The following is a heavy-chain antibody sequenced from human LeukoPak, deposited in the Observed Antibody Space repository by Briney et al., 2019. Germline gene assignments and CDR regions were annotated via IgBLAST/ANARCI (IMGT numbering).Heavy chain of an antibody. CDR1: GYSFTSYW. D-gene: IGHD2-15*01. V-gene: IGHV5-51*01. CDR2: IYPGDSDT. CDR3: ARQKSVAATRYYYYGMDV. Sequence: KTGESLKISCKGSGYSFTSYWIGWVRQMPGKGLEWMGIIYPGDSDTRYSPSFQGQVTIPADKSISTAYLQWSSLKASDTAMYYCARQKSVAATRYYYYGMDVWGQGTTVTVSS. J-gene: IGHJ6*02.